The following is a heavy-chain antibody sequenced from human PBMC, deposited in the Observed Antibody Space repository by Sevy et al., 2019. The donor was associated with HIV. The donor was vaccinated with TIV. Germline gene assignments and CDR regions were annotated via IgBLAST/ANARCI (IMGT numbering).Heavy chain of an antibody. J-gene: IGHJ1*01. V-gene: IGHV1-2*02. Sequence: ASVKVSCKASGYTFTGYYMHWVRQAPGQGLEWMGWINPNSGGTNYAQKFQGRVTMTRDTSISTAYMELSRLRSDDTAVYYCAKGKVAPNYDFWSGYGPSLTPEYFQHWGQGTLVTVSS. D-gene: IGHD3-3*01. CDR3: AKGKVAPNYDFWSGYGPSLTPEYFQH. CDR1: GYTFTGYY. CDR2: INPNSGGT.